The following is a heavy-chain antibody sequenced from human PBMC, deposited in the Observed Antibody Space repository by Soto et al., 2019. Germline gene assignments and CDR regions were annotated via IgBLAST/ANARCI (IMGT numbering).Heavy chain of an antibody. J-gene: IGHJ4*02. CDR1: GGTFSSYA. V-gene: IGHV1-69*06. CDR3: ARGKRQTHFDY. Sequence: ASVKVSCKAAGGTFSSYAISWVRQAPGQGLEWMGGIIPIFGTANYAQKFQGRVTITADKSTSTAYMELSSLRSEDTAVYYCARGKRQTHFDYWGQGTLVTVSS. CDR2: IIPIFGTA.